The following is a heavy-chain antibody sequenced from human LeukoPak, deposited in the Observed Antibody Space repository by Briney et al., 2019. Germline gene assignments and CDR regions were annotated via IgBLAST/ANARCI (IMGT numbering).Heavy chain of an antibody. V-gene: IGHV1-46*01. Sequence: ASVKVSCKASGYTFTKSYIHWVRQAPGQRLEWMGLINPGGDNTNYAQNFQGGVTMTSDTSARTVYMELSSLRSEGTAIYYCARIRDGYNDAYDIWGQGTVVTVPS. D-gene: IGHD5-24*01. CDR3: ARIRDGYNDAYDI. CDR2: INPGGDNT. J-gene: IGHJ3*02. CDR1: GYTFTKSY.